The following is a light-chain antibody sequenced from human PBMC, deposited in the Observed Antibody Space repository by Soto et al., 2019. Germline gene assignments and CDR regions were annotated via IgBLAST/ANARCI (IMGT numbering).Light chain of an antibody. CDR1: QSVSGSY. Sequence: EMVMTQSPDTLSLSPGERATLSCRASQSVSGSYLAWYQQKPGQAPRLLIYDASSRATGIPDRFSGSGSGTDFILTISRLEPEDFAVYYCQQSGTFGPGTKVDI. CDR3: QQSGT. CDR2: DAS. J-gene: IGKJ3*01. V-gene: IGKV3-20*01.